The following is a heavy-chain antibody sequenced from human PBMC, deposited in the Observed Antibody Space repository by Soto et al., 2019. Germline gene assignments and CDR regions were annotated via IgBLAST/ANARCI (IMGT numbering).Heavy chain of an antibody. V-gene: IGHV3-30*18. Sequence: PGGSLPHSCAASGFIFISYRMHWVRQAPGKGLEWVALISYDGSNKYYADSVKGRFTISRDNSKNTLYLQMNSLRAEDTAVYYCAKDFSGWYLLSYYYYGMDVWGQGTTVTVSS. J-gene: IGHJ6*02. D-gene: IGHD6-19*01. CDR1: GFIFISYR. CDR3: AKDFSGWYLLSYYYYGMDV. CDR2: ISYDGSNK.